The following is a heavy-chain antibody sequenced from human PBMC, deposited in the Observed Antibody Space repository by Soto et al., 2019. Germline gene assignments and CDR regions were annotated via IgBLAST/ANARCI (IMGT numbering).Heavy chain of an antibody. V-gene: IGHV1-69*01. Sequence: QMQLVQSGAEVKKPGSSVKVSCKASGGTFSSYAVSWVRQAPRQWLEWMGGIIPIFGTANYAQKFQGRVTITADESTSTAYMELSSLRSEDTAVYYCARDSSSWYDYYYGMDVWGQGTTVTVSS. D-gene: IGHD6-13*01. J-gene: IGHJ6*02. CDR1: GGTFSSYA. CDR3: ARDSSSWYDYYYGMDV. CDR2: IIPIFGTA.